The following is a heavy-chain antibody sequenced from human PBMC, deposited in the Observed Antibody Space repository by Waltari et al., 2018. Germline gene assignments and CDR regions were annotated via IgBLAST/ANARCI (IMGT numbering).Heavy chain of an antibody. CDR2: GSTNGNT. CDR3: ATLPIPLELWYFDL. CDR1: GDSIRSAPYH. D-gene: IGHD1-7*01. V-gene: IGHV4-61*02. J-gene: IGHJ2*01. Sequence: HVQLQESGPGLVKPSQTLSLTCSVPGDSIRSAPYHWSWIRQPAGEGLEWIGRGSTNGNTGYNRSLESRVTISLDTSKNQFSLKLTSVTAADTAVYYCATLPIPLELWYFDLWGRGTLVTVSS.